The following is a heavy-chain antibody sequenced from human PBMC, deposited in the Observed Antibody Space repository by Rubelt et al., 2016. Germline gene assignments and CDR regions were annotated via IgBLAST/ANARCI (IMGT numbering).Heavy chain of an antibody. J-gene: IGHJ4*02. D-gene: IGHD3/OR15-3a*01. CDR3: ARGRGLLDGDYVDY. V-gene: IGHV4-39*07. Sequence: QLQLQESGPGLVKPSETLSLACTVSDASIRSNSYYWGWIRQPPGKGLEYIGSMYYSGDTNYNPSLKSRVTMSLDASNNQFSLKLTSVNAADTAVYYCARGRGLLDGDYVDYWGQGTLVTVSS. CDR1: DASIRSNSYY. CDR2: MYYSGDT.